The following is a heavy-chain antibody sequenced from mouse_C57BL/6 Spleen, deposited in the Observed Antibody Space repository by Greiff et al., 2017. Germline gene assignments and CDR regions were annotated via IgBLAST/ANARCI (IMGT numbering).Heavy chain of an antibody. CDR2: ISNLAYSI. V-gene: IGHV5-15*01. CDR3: ARIGGTAMDY. Sequence: EVKLMESGGGLVQPGGSLKLSCAASGFTFSDYGMAWVRQAPRKGPEWVAFISNLAYSIYYADTVTGRFTISRENAKNTLYLEMSSLRSEDTAMYYCARIGGTAMDYWGQGTSVTVSS. CDR1: GFTFSDYG. J-gene: IGHJ4*01. D-gene: IGHD2-14*01.